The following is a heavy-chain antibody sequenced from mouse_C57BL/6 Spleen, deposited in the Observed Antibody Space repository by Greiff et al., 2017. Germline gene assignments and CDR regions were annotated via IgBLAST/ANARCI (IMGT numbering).Heavy chain of an antibody. J-gene: IGHJ2*01. CDR2: IDPSDSET. CDR1: GYTFTSYW. CDR3: ARKGLTTVVATGYFDY. D-gene: IGHD1-1*01. V-gene: IGHV1-52*01. Sequence: QVQLQQPGAELVRPGSSVKLSCKASGYTFTSYWMHWVKQRPIQGLEWIGNIDPSDSETHYNQKFKDKATLTVDKSSSTAYMQLSSLTSEDSAVYYCARKGLTTVVATGYFDYWGQGTTLTVSS.